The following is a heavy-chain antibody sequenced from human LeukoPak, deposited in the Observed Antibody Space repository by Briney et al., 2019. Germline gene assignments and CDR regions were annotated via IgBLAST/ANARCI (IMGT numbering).Heavy chain of an antibody. J-gene: IGHJ6*03. D-gene: IGHD3-10*01. Sequence: SETLSLTCTVSGGSISSYYWSWIRQPAGKGLEWIGRIYTSGSTYYNPSLKSRVTISVDTSKNQFSLKLSAVTAADTAVYFCASVRRGFGESSKYYSYYYMDVWGNGATVTISS. CDR1: GGSISSYY. CDR3: ASVRRGFGESSKYYSYYYMDV. V-gene: IGHV4-4*07. CDR2: IYTSGST.